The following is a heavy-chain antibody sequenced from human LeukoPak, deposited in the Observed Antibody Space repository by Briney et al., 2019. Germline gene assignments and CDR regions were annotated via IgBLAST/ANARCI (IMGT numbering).Heavy chain of an antibody. Sequence: GRSLRLSCAASGFTFSSYAMHWARQAPGKGLEWVAVISYDGSNKYYADSVKGRFTIPRDNSKNTLYLQMNSLRAEDTAVYYCARSPPNNYFDYWGQGTLVTVSS. CDR1: GFTFSSYA. CDR3: ARSPPNNYFDY. V-gene: IGHV3-30-3*01. J-gene: IGHJ4*02. CDR2: ISYDGSNK.